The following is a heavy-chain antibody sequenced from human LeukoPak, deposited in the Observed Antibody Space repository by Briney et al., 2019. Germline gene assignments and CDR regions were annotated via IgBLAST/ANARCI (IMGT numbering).Heavy chain of an antibody. D-gene: IGHD6-19*01. Sequence: ASVKVSCKASGYTFSDYYIHWVRRAPGQGLEWMGWINPKSGGTNYAERFQARVTMTRDTSISTAYMELNSLTSDDTAVYSCARGSPVGGSRFPFDIWGQGTVVTVSS. CDR2: INPKSGGT. V-gene: IGHV1-2*02. J-gene: IGHJ3*02. CDR3: ARGSPVGGSRFPFDI. CDR1: GYTFSDYY.